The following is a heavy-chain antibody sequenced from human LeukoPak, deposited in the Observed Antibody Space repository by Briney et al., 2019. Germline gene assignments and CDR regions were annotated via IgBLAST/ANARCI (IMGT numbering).Heavy chain of an antibody. CDR3: ARDRVVVPGATTLYFDY. CDR2: ISYDGSNK. Sequence: GGSLRLSCAASGFTFSSYGMHWVRQAPGKGLEWVAVISYDGSNKYYADSVKGRFTISRDNSKNTLYLQMNSLRAEDTAVYYCARDRVVVPGATTLYFDYWGQGTLVTGSS. CDR1: GFTFSSYG. V-gene: IGHV3-30*03. D-gene: IGHD2-2*01. J-gene: IGHJ4*02.